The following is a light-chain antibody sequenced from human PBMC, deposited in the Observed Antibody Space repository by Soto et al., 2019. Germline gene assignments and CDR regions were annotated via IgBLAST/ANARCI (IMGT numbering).Light chain of an antibody. CDR2: AAS. CDR3: QKYNNAPRT. J-gene: IGKJ1*01. Sequence: DIQMTQSPSSLSASVGDTVTITCRASQGISNYLAWYQQKPGQVPNLLIYAASTLQSGVPSRFSGSGSGTYFTLTISSLRPEDVATYYWQKYNNAPRTFGQGTKVEI. V-gene: IGKV1-27*01. CDR1: QGISNY.